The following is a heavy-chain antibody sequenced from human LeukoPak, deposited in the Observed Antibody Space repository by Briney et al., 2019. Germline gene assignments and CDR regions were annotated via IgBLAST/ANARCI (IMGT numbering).Heavy chain of an antibody. CDR2: IKQDGSEK. CDR1: GFRFSNYW. CDR3: ARYWSGGSCWDY. D-gene: IGHD2-15*01. V-gene: IGHV3-7*01. J-gene: IGHJ4*02. Sequence: GGSLRLSCAVSGFRFSNYWMSWVRQAPGKGLEWLANIKQDGSEKYYVDSVKGRFTISRDNAKNSLYLQMNSLRAEDTAVYYCARYWSGGSCWDYWGQGTLVTVSS.